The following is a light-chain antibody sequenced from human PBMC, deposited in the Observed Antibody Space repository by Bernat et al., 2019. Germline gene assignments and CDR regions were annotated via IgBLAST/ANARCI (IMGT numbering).Light chain of an antibody. J-gene: IGLJ3*02. CDR3: CSYALTYTWV. Sequence: QSALTQPRSVSGSPGQSVTISCTGTSSDVGAYNYVSWFQQHPGKAPKLIISDVNKRPSGVPDRFSGSKSVNTASLTISGLQGEDEADYYCCSYALTYTWVIGGGTKLTVL. CDR2: DVN. CDR1: SSDVGAYNY. V-gene: IGLV2-11*01.